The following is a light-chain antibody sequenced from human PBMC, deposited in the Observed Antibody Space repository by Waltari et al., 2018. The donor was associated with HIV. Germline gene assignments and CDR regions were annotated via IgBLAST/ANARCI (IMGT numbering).Light chain of an antibody. V-gene: IGKV3-20*01. CDR2: CAS. J-gene: IGKJ5*01. CDR1: QSVSSSY. CDR3: QQYGSSIT. Sequence: EIVLTQSPGTLSLSPGEGATLSCRASQSVSSSYLAWYQQKPGQAPRLLIYCASSRATGIPDRFSGSGSGTDFTLTISRLEPEDFAVYYCQQYGSSITFGQGTRLEIK.